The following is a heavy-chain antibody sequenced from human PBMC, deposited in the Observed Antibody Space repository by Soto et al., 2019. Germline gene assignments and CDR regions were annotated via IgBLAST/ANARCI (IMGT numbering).Heavy chain of an antibody. D-gene: IGHD1-1*01. J-gene: IGHJ4*02. V-gene: IGHV4-59*12. CDR2: FAYRCKS. CDR1: GGSPGHDY. CDR3: AGDDTTDYKRKFGY. Sequence: SETPSLTCTISGGSPGHDYWTWLRQAPGKGREWIGNFAYRCKSNYSPSLTSTSSISLDTSHTQLSPTLTSVTAVDTCVYYCAGDDTTDYKRKFGYWVQRTPLT.